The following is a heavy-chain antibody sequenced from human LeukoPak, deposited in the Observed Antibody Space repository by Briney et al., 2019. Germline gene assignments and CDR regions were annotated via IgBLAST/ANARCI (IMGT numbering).Heavy chain of an antibody. CDR2: ISGSRNNT. V-gene: IGHV3-23*01. D-gene: IGHD3-22*01. CDR3: AKDRSYYDSSGYIPYYFDY. Sequence: GGSLRLSCAASGFTFSSYAMAWVRQAPGKGLEWVSAISGSRNNTYYAVSVKGRFTICRDNSKNTLYLQMNSLRAEDTAVYYCAKDRSYYDSSGYIPYYFDYWGQGTLVTVSS. J-gene: IGHJ4*02. CDR1: GFTFSSYA.